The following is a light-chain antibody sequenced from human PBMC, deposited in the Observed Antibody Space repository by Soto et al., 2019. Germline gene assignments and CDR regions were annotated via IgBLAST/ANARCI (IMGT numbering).Light chain of an antibody. V-gene: IGKV3-20*01. CDR1: QSFSSAY. J-gene: IGKJ1*01. CDR2: GAS. Sequence: ETVLSHCPRTLSLSPGERATPSRTASQSFSSAYLAWYRQKPGQAPRLLIYGASIRATGIPDRFSGSGSGTDFTLTISGLEPEDFAVYYCQQYGNSRGTFGQGTKVDIK. CDR3: QQYGNSRGT.